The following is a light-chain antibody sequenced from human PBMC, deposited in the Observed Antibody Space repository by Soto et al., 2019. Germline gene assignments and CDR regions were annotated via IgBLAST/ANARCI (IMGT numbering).Light chain of an antibody. CDR1: TTDLSGNNY. Sequence: QSALTQPASVSGSPGQSITISCTGTTTDLSGNNYVSWYQHHPGRAPKLIIFDVPKRPSGVSSRFSGSKSGNSASLTISGLLADDEADYYCVIVTNSTTPLLFGGGTKVTVL. V-gene: IGLV2-14*03. J-gene: IGLJ3*02. CDR3: VIVTNSTTPLL. CDR2: DVP.